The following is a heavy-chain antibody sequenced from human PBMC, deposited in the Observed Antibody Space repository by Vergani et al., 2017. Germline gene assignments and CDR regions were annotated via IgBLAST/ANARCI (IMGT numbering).Heavy chain of an antibody. J-gene: IGHJ4*02. Sequence: EVQLLESGGGLVPPGGSLRLTCAASEFTFSNYAMNWVRQAPGKGLEWVSGISGCGVSAYYTDTVKGRFTITRDNSKNMLFPQINKLITEDTAIYYCSKQYFVSGNYLFDYWGQGTLVTVSS. D-gene: IGHD3-10*01. V-gene: IGHV3-23*01. CDR2: ISGCGVSA. CDR1: EFTFSNYA. CDR3: SKQYFVSGNYLFDY.